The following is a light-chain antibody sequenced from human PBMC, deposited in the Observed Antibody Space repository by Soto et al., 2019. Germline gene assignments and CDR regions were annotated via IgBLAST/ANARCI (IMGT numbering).Light chain of an antibody. J-gene: IGKJ5*01. CDR2: ATS. Sequence: EIVLTQSPATLSLSPGERATLSCGASQALRSSYLAWYQQKPGLAPRLLIYATSSRATGIPDRFSGGGSGTDFTLTINNLEPEDFAVYYCQQYGTSPRSITFGQGTRLEIK. CDR3: QQYGTSPRSIT. V-gene: IGKV3D-20*01. CDR1: QALRSSY.